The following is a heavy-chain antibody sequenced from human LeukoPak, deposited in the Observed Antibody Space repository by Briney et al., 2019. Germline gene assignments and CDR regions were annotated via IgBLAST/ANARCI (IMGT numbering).Heavy chain of an antibody. CDR2: IYSGGST. Sequence: GGSLRLSCAASGFTVRSNYMSWVRQAPGKGLEWVSVIYSGGSTYYADSVKGRFTISRDNSKNTLYLQMNSLRAEDTAVYYCARAEDYGDYPAFDYWGQGTLVTVSS. CDR3: ARAEDYGDYPAFDY. CDR1: GFTVRSNY. V-gene: IGHV3-53*01. D-gene: IGHD4-17*01. J-gene: IGHJ4*02.